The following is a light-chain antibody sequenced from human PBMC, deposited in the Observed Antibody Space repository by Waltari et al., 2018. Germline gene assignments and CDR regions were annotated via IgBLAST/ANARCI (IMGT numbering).Light chain of an antibody. V-gene: IGKV1-5*03. CDR1: QSISSW. CDR2: KAS. J-gene: IGKJ5*01. CDR3: QHYNTYSRSIT. Sequence: DIQMTQSPSTLSASVGDRVTIACRASQSISSWLAWYQQKPGKAPKLLIYKASNLESGVPSRFSGSASGTEFTLTISSLQPDDFATYYCQHYNTYSRSITFGQGTRLEIQ.